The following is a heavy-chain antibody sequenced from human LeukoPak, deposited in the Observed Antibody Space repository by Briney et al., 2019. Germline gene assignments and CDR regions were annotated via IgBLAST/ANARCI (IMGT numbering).Heavy chain of an antibody. D-gene: IGHD2-2*01. J-gene: IGHJ3*02. Sequence: PGGSLRPSCAASGFTFSSYWMSWVRQAPGKGLEWVANIKQDGSEKYYVDSVKGRFTISRDNAKNSLYLQMNSPRAEDTVVYYCARSCSSTSCHDDAFDIWGQGTMVTVSS. CDR3: ARSCSSTSCHDDAFDI. CDR2: IKQDGSEK. CDR1: GFTFSSYW. V-gene: IGHV3-7*01.